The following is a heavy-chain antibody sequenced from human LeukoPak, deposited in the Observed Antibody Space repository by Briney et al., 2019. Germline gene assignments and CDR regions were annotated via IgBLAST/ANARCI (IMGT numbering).Heavy chain of an antibody. J-gene: IGHJ3*02. V-gene: IGHV4-39*07. D-gene: IGHD3-3*01. CDR1: GGSISSSSYY. CDR2: IYYSGST. CDR3: VRAPGEWLDAFDI. Sequence: SETLSLTCTVSGGSISSSSYYWGWIRQPPGKGLEWIGSIYYSGSTYYNPSLKSRVTISVDTSKNQFSLKLSSVTAADTAVYYCVRAPGEWLDAFDIWGQGTMVTVSS.